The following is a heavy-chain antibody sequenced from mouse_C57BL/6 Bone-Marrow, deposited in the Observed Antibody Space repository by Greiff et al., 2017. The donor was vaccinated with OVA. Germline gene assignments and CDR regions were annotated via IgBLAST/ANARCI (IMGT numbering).Heavy chain of an antibody. CDR2: IHPNSGST. D-gene: IGHD1-1*01. V-gene: IGHV1-64*01. CDR1: GYTFTSYW. J-gene: IGHJ2*01. CDR3: ARKRRSSLDY. Sequence: VKLQESGAELVKPGASVKLSCKASGYTFTSYWMHWVKQRPGQGLEWIGMIHPNSGSTNYNEKFKSKATLTVDKSSNTAYMQLSSLTSEDSAVYYCARKRRSSLDYWGQGTTLTVSS.